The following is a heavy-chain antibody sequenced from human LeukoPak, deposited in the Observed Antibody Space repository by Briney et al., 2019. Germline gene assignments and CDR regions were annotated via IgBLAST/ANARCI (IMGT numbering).Heavy chain of an antibody. CDR3: ARDLGGFDP. CDR1: GFTVSSNY. Sequence: GGSLTLSCPPSGFTVSSNYMSWVRQAPGKGLEWVAVIYSGGSTYYAAYVKGRFTISRDNSQKTLYLQMNSLRGEDTAVYYCARDLGGFDPWGQGTLVTVSS. CDR2: IYSGGST. J-gene: IGHJ5*02. V-gene: IGHV3-53*01.